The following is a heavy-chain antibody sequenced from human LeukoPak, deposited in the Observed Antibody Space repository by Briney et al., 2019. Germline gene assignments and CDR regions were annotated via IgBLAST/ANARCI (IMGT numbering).Heavy chain of an antibody. D-gene: IGHD3-22*01. V-gene: IGHV4-34*01. Sequence: SETLSLTCAVYGGSFSGYYWGCIRRPPGKGLEWIGSIYYSGSTYYNPSLKSRVTISVDTSKNQFSLKLSSVTAADTAVYYCALIVVVTSNHLWFDPWGQGTLVTVSS. CDR2: IYYSGST. J-gene: IGHJ5*02. CDR1: GGSFSGYY. CDR3: ALIVVVTSNHLWFDP.